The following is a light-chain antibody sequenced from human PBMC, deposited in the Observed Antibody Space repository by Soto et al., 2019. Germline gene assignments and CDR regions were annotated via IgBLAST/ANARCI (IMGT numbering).Light chain of an antibody. V-gene: IGKV1-39*01. CDR2: AAS. Sequence: DIQMTQSPSSLSASVGDRVTITCRASQSISSYLNWYHQKPGKAPKLLIYAASSLQSGVPSRFSGSGSETDFTLTTSSLQPEDFATYSCQQSYSTPRTFGQGTKVDIK. CDR1: QSISSY. J-gene: IGKJ1*01. CDR3: QQSYSTPRT.